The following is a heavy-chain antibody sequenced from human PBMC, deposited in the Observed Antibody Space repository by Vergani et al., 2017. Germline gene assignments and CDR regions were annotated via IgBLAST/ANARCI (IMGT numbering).Heavy chain of an antibody. D-gene: IGHD4-17*01. CDR1: GGSISSYY. CDR3: ARVARGLRVTTDYYYMDV. J-gene: IGHJ6*03. CDR2: IYYSGIT. Sequence: QVQLQESGPGLVKPSETLSLICTVSGGSISSYYWSWIRQPPGKGLEWIGYIYYSGITDYNPSLKSRVTISVDTSKNQFSLKLSSVTAADTAVYYCARVARGLRVTTDYYYMDVWGKGTTVTVSS. V-gene: IGHV4-59*01.